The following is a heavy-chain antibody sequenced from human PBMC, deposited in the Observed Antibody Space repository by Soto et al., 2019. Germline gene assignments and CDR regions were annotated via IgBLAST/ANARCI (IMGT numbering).Heavy chain of an antibody. CDR1: GFTFSSYA. Sequence: GGSLRLSCAASGFTFSSYAMSWVRQAPGKGLEWVSAISGSGGSTYYAASVKGRFTISRDTSKNTLYLQMNSLRAEDTAVYYCAKGEASSSVDYFDYWGQGTLVTVSS. V-gene: IGHV3-23*01. CDR3: AKGEASSSVDYFDY. CDR2: ISGSGGST. D-gene: IGHD6-6*01. J-gene: IGHJ4*02.